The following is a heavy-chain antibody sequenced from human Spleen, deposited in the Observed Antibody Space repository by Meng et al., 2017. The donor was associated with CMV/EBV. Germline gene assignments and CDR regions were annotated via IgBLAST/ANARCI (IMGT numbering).Heavy chain of an antibody. J-gene: IGHJ4*02. CDR2: IYSGGST. V-gene: IGHV3-53*01. D-gene: IGHD6-13*01. CDR3: ARVGSSSWYWGDY. Sequence: GESLKISCAASGFTVSSNYMSWVRQAPGKGLEWVSVIYSGGSTYYADSVKGRFTISRDNSKNTLYLQMNSLRAEDTAVYYCARVGSSSWYWGDYWGQGTLVTVSS. CDR1: GFTVSSNY.